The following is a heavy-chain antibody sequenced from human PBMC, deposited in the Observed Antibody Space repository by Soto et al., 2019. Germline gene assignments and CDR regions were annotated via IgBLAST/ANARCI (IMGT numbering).Heavy chain of an antibody. CDR1: GFTFSSYA. CDR2: ISGSGGST. Sequence: AGGSLRLSCAASGFTFSSYAMSWVRQAPGKGLEWVSAISGSGGSTYYGDSVKGRFTISRDNSKNTLYLQMNSLRAEDTAVYYCAKVAIRIQLWLLEFGYWGQGTLVTVSS. CDR3: AKVAIRIQLWLLEFGY. V-gene: IGHV3-23*01. J-gene: IGHJ4*02. D-gene: IGHD5-18*01.